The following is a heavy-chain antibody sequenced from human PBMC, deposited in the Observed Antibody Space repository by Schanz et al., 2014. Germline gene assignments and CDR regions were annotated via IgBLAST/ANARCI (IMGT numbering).Heavy chain of an antibody. CDR1: GITFSSHS. V-gene: IGHV3-48*01. CDR3: VAPDHGMDV. Sequence: EVHLVESGGGLVQPGGSLRLSCAASGITFSSHSFNWVRQAPGKGPEWVSYIRSSSTPIYYADSVKGRFTISRDNAKNSEERQMNSLGAEDTSGYYCVAPDHGMDVWGQGTTVTVSS. CDR2: IRSSSTPI. J-gene: IGHJ6*02.